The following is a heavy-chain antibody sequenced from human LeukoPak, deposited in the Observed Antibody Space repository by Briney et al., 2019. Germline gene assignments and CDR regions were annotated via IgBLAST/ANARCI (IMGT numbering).Heavy chain of an antibody. D-gene: IGHD2-2*01. CDR3: ARSAAVVAPSYLDY. CDR1: GYTFASYG. Sequence: GASVKVFCKVSGYTFASYGISWVRQAPGQGLEWMGWISTYNGNTNYGQKFQGRVTLTTDTSTRTAYMELRTLRSDDTAVYYCARSAAVVAPSYLDYWGQGTLVTVSS. V-gene: IGHV1-18*01. J-gene: IGHJ4*02. CDR2: ISTYNGNT.